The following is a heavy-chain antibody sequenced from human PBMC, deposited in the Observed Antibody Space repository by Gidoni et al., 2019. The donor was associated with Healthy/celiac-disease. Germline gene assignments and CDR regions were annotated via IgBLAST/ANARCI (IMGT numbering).Heavy chain of an antibody. D-gene: IGHD2-8*01. J-gene: IGHJ4*02. CDR3: AKGESDIVLMVGYFDS. CDR1: GFTFDEYA. CDR2: ISWNSGSI. Sequence: EVQLVESGGGLVQPGRSRRLACAASGFTFDEYAMHWVRQAPGKGLEWVSRISWNSGSIGYADSVKGRFTISRDNAKNSLYLQMNSLRAEDTALYYCAKGESDIVLMVGYFDSWGQGTLVTVSS. V-gene: IGHV3-9*01.